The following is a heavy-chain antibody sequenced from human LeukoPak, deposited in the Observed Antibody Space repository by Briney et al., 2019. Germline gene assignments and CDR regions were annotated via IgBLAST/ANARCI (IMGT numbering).Heavy chain of an antibody. J-gene: IGHJ4*02. D-gene: IGHD3-10*01. CDR3: ASGYGSGSNKYYFDY. CDR2: INPNSGGT. V-gene: IGHV1-2*02. CDR1: GYTFTTYN. Sequence: ASVKVSCKASGYTFTTYNINWVRQAPGQGLEWMGWINPNSGGTNYAQKFQGRVTMTRDTSISTAYMELSRLRSDDTAVYYCASGYGSGSNKYYFDYWGQGTQVIVSS.